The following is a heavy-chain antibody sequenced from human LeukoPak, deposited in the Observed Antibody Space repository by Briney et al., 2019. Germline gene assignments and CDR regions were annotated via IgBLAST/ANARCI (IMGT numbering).Heavy chain of an antibody. V-gene: IGHV4-34*01. CDR1: GASFSDYY. CDR2: ISHFGST. CDR3: AARRNWNDG. J-gene: IGHJ5*02. Sequence: SATLSLTCAVSGASFSDYYWNWLRQPPGKGLEWIGEISHFGSTDYNPALQSRVTISVDTSKNQFSLQLTAVTAADTAVYYGAARRNWNDGWGQGTMVIVCS.